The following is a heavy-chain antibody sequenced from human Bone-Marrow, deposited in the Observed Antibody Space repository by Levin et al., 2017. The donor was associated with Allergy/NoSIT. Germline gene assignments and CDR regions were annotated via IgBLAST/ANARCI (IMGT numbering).Heavy chain of an antibody. CDR3: AREGLLYYCDY. D-gene: IGHD2-15*01. Sequence: SETLSLTCTVSGGPISSGSYYWSWIRQPAGKGLEWIGRIYSSGSTNYNPSLKSRVTISADTSKNQFSLKLSSVTAADTAVYYCAREGLLYYCDYWGQGTLITVSS. CDR2: IYSSGST. CDR1: GGPISSGSYY. V-gene: IGHV4-61*02. J-gene: IGHJ4*02.